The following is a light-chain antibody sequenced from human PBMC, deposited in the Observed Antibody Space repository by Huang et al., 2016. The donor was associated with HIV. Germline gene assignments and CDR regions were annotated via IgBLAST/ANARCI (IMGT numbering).Light chain of an antibody. CDR3: QQGYSALIT. CDR1: QNINNY. V-gene: IGKV1-39*01. J-gene: IGKJ5*01. CDR2: SAS. Sequence: DILLTQSPSSLSASVGDRVTITCRASQNINNYLNWYQQKPGKAPNLLIHSASTLQPGVPSRFSGSGSGTDFTLTVNSLQPEDSATYYCQQGYSALITFGQGTRL.